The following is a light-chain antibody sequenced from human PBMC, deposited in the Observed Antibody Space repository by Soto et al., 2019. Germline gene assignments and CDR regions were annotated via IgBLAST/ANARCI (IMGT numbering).Light chain of an antibody. CDR2: HSH. CDR3: GAWDSSLTAGV. J-gene: IGLJ3*02. V-gene: IGLV1-51*01. Sequence: QSVLTQPPSVSAAPGQKVTISCSGSSSNIGNDYVSWFQQFPRAAPKLLIYHSHKRHSGVPDRFSGSTSGTSATLGITGLQTGDEAVYYCGAWDSSLTAGVFGGGTKVTVL. CDR1: SSNIGNDY.